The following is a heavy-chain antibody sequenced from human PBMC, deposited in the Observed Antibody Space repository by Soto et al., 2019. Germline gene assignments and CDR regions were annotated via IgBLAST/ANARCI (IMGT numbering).Heavy chain of an antibody. D-gene: IGHD3-10*02. J-gene: IGHJ5*02. V-gene: IGHV4-61*08. CDR1: GGSISSGGYS. CDR3: ARHLFGSGNCFDP. Sequence: SETLSLTCAVSGGSISSGGYSWSWIRQPPGKGLEWIGYIYYSGYTNYNPSLKSRVTISVDTSKNQFSLKLSSVTAADTAVYYCARHLFGSGNCFDPWGQGTLVTVS. CDR2: IYYSGYT.